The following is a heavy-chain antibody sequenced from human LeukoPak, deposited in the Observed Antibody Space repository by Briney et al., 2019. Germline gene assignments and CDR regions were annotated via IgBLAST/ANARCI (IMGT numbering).Heavy chain of an antibody. V-gene: IGHV1-18*01. Sequence: ASVKVSCKASGYTSTTYGISWVRQAPGQGLEWMGWTYNSHTHYAQTLRDRLTMTTDTSTSTSYMELRSLRSDDTAVYYCARGGYYYDSSGYHLGQFDPWGQGTLVTVSS. CDR3: ARGGYYYDSSGYHLGQFDP. J-gene: IGHJ5*02. D-gene: IGHD3-22*01. CDR1: GYTSTTYG. CDR2: TYNSHT.